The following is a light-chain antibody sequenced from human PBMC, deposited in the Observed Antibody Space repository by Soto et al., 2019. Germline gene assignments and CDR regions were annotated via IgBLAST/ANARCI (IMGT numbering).Light chain of an antibody. CDR1: QSVLYRSNNKNY. CDR2: DVS. Sequence: DIVLTQSPDSLAVSLGERATINCKASQSVLYRSNNKNYLAWYQQKPGKAPKVLIYDVSSLDRGAPSRFSGSGSGTELILTISSLQPDDFATYYCQQYDSYSWTFGQGTKVDIK. CDR3: QQYDSYSWT. V-gene: IGKV4-1*01. J-gene: IGKJ1*01.